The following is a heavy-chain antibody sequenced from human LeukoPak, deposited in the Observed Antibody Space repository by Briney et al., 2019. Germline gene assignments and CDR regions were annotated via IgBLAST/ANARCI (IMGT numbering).Heavy chain of an antibody. Sequence: PGGSLRLPCAASGFTVSSNYMSWVRQAPGKGLEWVSVIYSGGSTYYADSVKGRFTISRDNSKNTLYLQMNSLRAEDTAVYYCARAPYCSGGSCYSNPGAFDIWGQGTMVTVSS. V-gene: IGHV3-53*01. D-gene: IGHD2-15*01. CDR2: IYSGGST. CDR3: ARAPYCSGGSCYSNPGAFDI. J-gene: IGHJ3*02. CDR1: GFTVSSNY.